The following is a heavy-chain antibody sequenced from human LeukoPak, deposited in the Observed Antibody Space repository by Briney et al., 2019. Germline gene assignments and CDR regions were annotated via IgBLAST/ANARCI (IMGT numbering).Heavy chain of an antibody. CDR3: ARAVRTIFGVVSLFDY. V-gene: IGHV4-59*01. J-gene: IGHJ4*02. CDR1: GGSISSYY. CDR2: IYYSGST. D-gene: IGHD3-3*01. Sequence: SETLSLTCTVSGGSISSYYWSWIRQPPGKGLEWIGYIYYSGSTNYNPSLKSRVTISVDTSKNQFSQKLSSVTAADTAVYYCARAVRTIFGVVSLFDYWGQGTLVTVSS.